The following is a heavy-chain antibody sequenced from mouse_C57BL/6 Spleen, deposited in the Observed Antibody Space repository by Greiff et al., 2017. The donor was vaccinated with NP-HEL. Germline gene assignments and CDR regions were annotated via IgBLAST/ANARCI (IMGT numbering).Heavy chain of an antibody. Sequence: EVKLVESGGGLVQPGGSLKLSCAASGFTFSDYYMYWVRQTPEKRLEWVAYISNGGGSTYYPDTVKGRFTISRDNAKNTLYLQMSRLKSEDTAMYYCASHEDYGRLDYWGQGTTLTVSS. CDR2: ISNGGGST. D-gene: IGHD1-1*01. J-gene: IGHJ2*01. CDR3: ASHEDYGRLDY. V-gene: IGHV5-12*01. CDR1: GFTFSDYY.